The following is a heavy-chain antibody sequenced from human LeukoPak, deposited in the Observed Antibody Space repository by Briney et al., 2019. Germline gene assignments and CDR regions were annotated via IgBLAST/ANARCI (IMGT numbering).Heavy chain of an antibody. CDR3: ASQNSGSYLYYYYYYMDV. CDR2: IYYSGST. J-gene: IGHJ6*03. CDR1: GGSISSGGYY. V-gene: IGHV4-31*03. D-gene: IGHD1-26*01. Sequence: SETLSLTCTVSGGSISSGGYYWSWIRQHPGKGLEWIGYIYYSGSTYYNPSLKSRVTISVDTSKNQFSLKLSSETAADTAVYYCASQNSGSYLYYYYYYMDVWGKGTTVTVSS.